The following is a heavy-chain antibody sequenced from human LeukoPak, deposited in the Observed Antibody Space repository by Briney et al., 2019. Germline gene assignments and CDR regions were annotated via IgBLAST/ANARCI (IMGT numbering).Heavy chain of an antibody. Sequence: WASVKVSCKASGYTFSDYDITWVRQAPGQGLEWMGWISAYKRNTNYAPKFEGRLTMTTDTSTSTAYLELRSLTSDDTAVYYCARESRLLWFGELPSEYWGQGTLVTVSS. CDR2: ISAYKRNT. CDR3: ARESRLLWFGELPSEY. CDR1: GYTFSDYD. V-gene: IGHV1-18*01. J-gene: IGHJ4*02. D-gene: IGHD3-10*01.